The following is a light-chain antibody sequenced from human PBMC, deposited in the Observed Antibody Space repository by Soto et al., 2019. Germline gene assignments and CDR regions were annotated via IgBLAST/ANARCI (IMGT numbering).Light chain of an antibody. CDR2: DAS. J-gene: IGKJ1*01. Sequence: DIQMTQSPSTLSASVGDRVTITCRASQTISSWLAWYQQKPGKAPKVLIYDASSLESGVPSRFSGSGSGTEFTLTISSLQPDDFATYYCQQYNAISPWTFGQGTKVEIK. CDR1: QTISSW. CDR3: QQYNAISPWT. V-gene: IGKV1-5*01.